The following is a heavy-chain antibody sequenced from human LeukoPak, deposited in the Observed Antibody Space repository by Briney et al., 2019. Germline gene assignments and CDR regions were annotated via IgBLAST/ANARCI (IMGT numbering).Heavy chain of an antibody. CDR2: INTDGTVT. CDR3: ATKQWLAPPPDS. Sequence: GGSLRLSCAASGFTFSKYWMLWVRQAPGKGLESVSQINTDGTVTTYADSVKGRFTVSRDNADNAMFLQMNSVRDEDRAVYYCATKQWLAPPPDSWGQGTPVTVCS. D-gene: IGHD6-19*01. CDR1: GFTFSKYW. V-gene: IGHV3-74*01. J-gene: IGHJ4*02.